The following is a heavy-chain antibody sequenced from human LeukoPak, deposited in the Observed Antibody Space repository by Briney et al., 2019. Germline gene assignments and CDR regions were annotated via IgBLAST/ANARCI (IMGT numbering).Heavy chain of an antibody. J-gene: IGHJ6*02. V-gene: IGHV1-46*01. CDR2: INPSGGST. CDR1: GYTFTGYY. D-gene: IGHD6-13*01. CDR3: ASKAPHIAAAGIEGYYGMDV. Sequence: ASVKVSCKASGYTFTGYYMHWVRQAPGQGLEWMGIINPSGGSTSYAQKFQGRVTMTRDTSTSTVYMELSSLRSEDTAVYYCASKAPHIAAAGIEGYYGMDVWGQGTTVTVSS.